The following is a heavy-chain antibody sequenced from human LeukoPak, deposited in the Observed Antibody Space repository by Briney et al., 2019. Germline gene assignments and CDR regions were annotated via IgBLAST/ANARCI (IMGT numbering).Heavy chain of an antibody. CDR3: ARDRLSAALGGG. Sequence: ASVKVSCKASGYTFTGYYTQWVRQAPGQGLEWMGWVDPKSGGTNYAQKFQGRVTMTRDTSITTACMELSRLRSDDTAVYYCARDRLSAALGGGWGQGTLVTVSS. D-gene: IGHD3-16*01. V-gene: IGHV1-2*02. CDR1: GYTFTGYY. J-gene: IGHJ4*02. CDR2: VDPKSGGT.